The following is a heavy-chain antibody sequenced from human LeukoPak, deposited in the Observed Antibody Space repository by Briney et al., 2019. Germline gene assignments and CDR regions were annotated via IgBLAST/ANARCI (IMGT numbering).Heavy chain of an antibody. CDR1: GGTFSSYA. CDR3: ASNNKYQLLLDRDYYYYMDV. V-gene: IGHV1-69*13. J-gene: IGHJ6*03. D-gene: IGHD2-2*01. Sequence: GASVKVSCKASGGTFSSYAISWVRQAPGQGLEWMGGIIPIFGTANYAQKFQGRVTITADESTSTAYMELSSLRSKDTAVYYCASNNKYQLLLDRDYYYYMDVWGKGTTVTVSS. CDR2: IIPIFGTA.